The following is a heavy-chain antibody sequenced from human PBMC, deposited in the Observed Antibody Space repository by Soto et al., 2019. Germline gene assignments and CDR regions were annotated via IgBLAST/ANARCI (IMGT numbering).Heavy chain of an antibody. CDR2: ISGSAAST. D-gene: IGHD3-9*01. CDR3: AKDVHYDILTGIEYFHH. CDR1: GFTFSGYA. J-gene: IGHJ1*01. Sequence: EVHLLGSGGGLVQPGGSLRLSCAAAGFTFSGYAIGWVRQAPGKGLEWVSGISGSAASTNYADSVKGRFTISRDNSKSTLYLQMNSLRAEDTAVYYCAKDVHYDILTGIEYFHHWAQGTLVTVSS. V-gene: IGHV3-23*01.